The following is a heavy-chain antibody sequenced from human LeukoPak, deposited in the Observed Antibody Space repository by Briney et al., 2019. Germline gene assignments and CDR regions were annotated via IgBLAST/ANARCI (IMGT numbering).Heavy chain of an antibody. CDR3: ARDTIFGVVITPFDY. CDR2: ISYDGSNK. CDR1: GFTFSSYG. D-gene: IGHD3-3*01. V-gene: IGHV3-30*03. J-gene: IGHJ4*02. Sequence: PGGSLRLSCAASGFTFSSYGMHWVRQAPGKGLEWVAVISYDGSNKYYADSVKGRFTISRDNSKNTLYLQMNSLRAEDTAVYYCARDTIFGVVITPFDYWGQGTLVTVSS.